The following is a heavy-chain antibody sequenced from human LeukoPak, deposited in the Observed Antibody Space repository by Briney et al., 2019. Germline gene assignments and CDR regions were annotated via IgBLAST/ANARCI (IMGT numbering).Heavy chain of an antibody. CDR2: ITNSGETM. CDR3: AESPRYGY. D-gene: IGHD1-1*01. V-gene: IGHV3-48*03. Sequence: GGSLRLSCAASGFTFSSYEMSWVRQAPGKGREWVSYITNSGETMYYADSVKGRFTISRDNAKNTLYLQMNRLRIEDTGVYYCAESPRYGYWGQGTLVTVSS. J-gene: IGHJ4*02. CDR1: GFTFSSYE.